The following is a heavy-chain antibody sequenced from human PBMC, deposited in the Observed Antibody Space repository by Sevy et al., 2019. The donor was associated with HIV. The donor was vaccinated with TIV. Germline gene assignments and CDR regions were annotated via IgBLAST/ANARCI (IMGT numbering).Heavy chain of an antibody. CDR3: AKDLTRTDYFYYGMDV. J-gene: IGHJ6*02. CDR1: GFTFSSYA. D-gene: IGHD1-7*01. CDR2: ISGSGGST. V-gene: IGHV3-23*01. Sequence: GGSLRLSCAASGFTFSSYAMTWVRQAPGKGLEWVSAISGSGGSTYYADSVKGRLTISRDNSKNTLYVQMNSLRVEDTAVYYCAKDLTRTDYFYYGMDVWGQGTTVTVSS.